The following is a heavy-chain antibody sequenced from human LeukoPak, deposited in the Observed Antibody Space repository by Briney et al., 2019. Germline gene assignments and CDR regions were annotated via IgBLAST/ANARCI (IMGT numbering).Heavy chain of an antibody. V-gene: IGHV3-23*01. J-gene: IGHJ4*02. CDR2: ISGSGGST. CDR1: GFTFSTYG. CDR3: AKDGERGDYYDSSGYYFWFDY. Sequence: PGGSLRLSCAASGFTFSTYGMHWVRQAPGKGLEWVSAISGSGGSTYYADSVKGRFTISRDNSKNTLYLQMNSLRAEDTAVYYCAKDGERGDYYDSSGYYFWFDYWGQGTLVTVSS. D-gene: IGHD3-22*01.